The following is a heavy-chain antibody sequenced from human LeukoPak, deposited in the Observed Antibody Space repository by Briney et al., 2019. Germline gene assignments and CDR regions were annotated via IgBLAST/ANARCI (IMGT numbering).Heavy chain of an antibody. Sequence: ASVKVSCKTSGYTLTTYGISWVRQAPGQGLEWMGGIIPIFGTANYAQKFQGRVTITADKSTSTAYMELSSLRSEDTAVYYCARTVRGLPYYYYYMDVWGKGTTVTVSS. D-gene: IGHD3-10*01. CDR3: ARTVRGLPYYYYYMDV. J-gene: IGHJ6*03. V-gene: IGHV1-69*06. CDR2: IIPIFGTA. CDR1: GYTLTTYG.